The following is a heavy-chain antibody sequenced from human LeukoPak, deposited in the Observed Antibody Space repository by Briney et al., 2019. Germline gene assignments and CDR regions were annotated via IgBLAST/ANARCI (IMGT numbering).Heavy chain of an antibody. CDR3: ASKSLYYDYVWGSYRYTPDY. Sequence: GGSLRLSCAASGFTFSSYSMNWVRQAPGKGLGWVSSISSSSSYIYYADSVKGRFTISRDNAKNSLYLQMNSLRAEDTAVYYCASKSLYYDYVWGSYRYTPDYWGQGTLVTVSS. CDR2: ISSSSSYI. V-gene: IGHV3-21*01. D-gene: IGHD3-16*02. J-gene: IGHJ4*02. CDR1: GFTFSSYS.